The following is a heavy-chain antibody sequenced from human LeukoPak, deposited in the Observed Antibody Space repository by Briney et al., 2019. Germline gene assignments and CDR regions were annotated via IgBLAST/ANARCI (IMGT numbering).Heavy chain of an antibody. D-gene: IGHD6-19*01. Sequence: SQTLSLTCPLSGDSVSSNSPAGNWMTQSPSRALEWLGKTYYRSKWYNDYAVSVKSRITINPDTSQNQFSLQMNSVTPEDTAVYYCARDRMGEQWLATWFDPWGQGTLVTVSS. V-gene: IGHV6-1*01. J-gene: IGHJ5*02. CDR2: TYYRSKWYN. CDR1: GDSVSSNSPA. CDR3: ARDRMGEQWLATWFDP.